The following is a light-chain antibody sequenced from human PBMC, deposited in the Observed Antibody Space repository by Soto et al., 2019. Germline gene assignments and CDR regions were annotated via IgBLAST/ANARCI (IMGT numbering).Light chain of an antibody. CDR3: SSYAGTAYV. Sequence: ALTQPPSASGSPGQSVTISCTGTSSDVGGYNYVSWYQQHPGKVPKLMIYEVTKRPSGVPDRFSGSKSGNTASLTVSGLQTEDEADYYCSSYAGTAYVFGTGTKVTVL. CDR1: SSDVGGYNY. J-gene: IGLJ1*01. CDR2: EVT. V-gene: IGLV2-8*01.